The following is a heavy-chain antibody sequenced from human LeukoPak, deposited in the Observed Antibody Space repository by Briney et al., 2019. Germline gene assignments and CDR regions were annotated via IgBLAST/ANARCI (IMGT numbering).Heavy chain of an antibody. CDR3: VRDRGYCSGGTCYALWDY. CDR2: IKEDGGEK. D-gene: IGHD2-15*01. J-gene: IGHJ4*02. CDR1: GFTFSNYW. Sequence: GGSLRLSCAASGFTFSNYWMTWVRQAPGKGLEWVAHIKEDGGEKHYVDPVKGRFAISRDNAKNSLYLQMNSLRAEDTAMYYCVRDRGYCSGGTCYALWDYWGQGTLVTVSS. V-gene: IGHV3-7*01.